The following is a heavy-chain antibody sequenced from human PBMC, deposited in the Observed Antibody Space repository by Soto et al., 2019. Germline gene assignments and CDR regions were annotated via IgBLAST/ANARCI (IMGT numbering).Heavy chain of an antibody. V-gene: IGHV3-30*18. CDR2: ISYNGNNQ. Sequence: QIHLVESGGGVVQPGASQRLSCAASGFTLSSYGMHWVRQAPGKGLEWVAVISYNGNNQYYADFVRGRFTISRDNSKSTLYLQMNSLRAEDTAVYYCAKDLGHLAVAAITGGGDFDKWGQGTMVTVSS. CDR3: AKDLGHLAVAAITGGGDFDK. D-gene: IGHD6-19*01. CDR1: GFTLSSYG. J-gene: IGHJ3*02.